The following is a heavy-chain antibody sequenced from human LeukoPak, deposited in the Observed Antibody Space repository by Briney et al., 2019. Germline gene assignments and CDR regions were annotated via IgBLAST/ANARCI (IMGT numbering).Heavy chain of an antibody. CDR3: AKFQGFGDLPDSNLDY. D-gene: IGHD3-10*01. Sequence: ETLSLTCTVSGGSISSSSYYWGWIRQAPGKGLEWVSSISVSGGSTFYADSVKGRLTISRDKSKNTLYLQMTSLRAEDTAVYYCAKFQGFGDLPDSNLDYWGQGTLVSVSS. V-gene: IGHV3-23*01. J-gene: IGHJ4*02. CDR1: GGSISSSSYY. CDR2: ISVSGGST.